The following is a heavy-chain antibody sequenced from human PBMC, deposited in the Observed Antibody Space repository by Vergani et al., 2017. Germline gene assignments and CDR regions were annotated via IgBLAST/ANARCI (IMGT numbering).Heavy chain of an antibody. Sequence: VQLVESGGGLVKPGGSLRLSCAASGFTFSSNTMNWVRQAPGKGLEWVAVIWYDGSNKYYADSVKGRFTISRDNSKNTLYLQMNSLRAEDTAVYYCARGVGATPFYYYYYMDVWGKGTTVTVSS. CDR1: GFTFSSNT. CDR2: IWYDGSNK. D-gene: IGHD1-26*01. J-gene: IGHJ6*03. V-gene: IGHV3-33*08. CDR3: ARGVGATPFYYYYYMDV.